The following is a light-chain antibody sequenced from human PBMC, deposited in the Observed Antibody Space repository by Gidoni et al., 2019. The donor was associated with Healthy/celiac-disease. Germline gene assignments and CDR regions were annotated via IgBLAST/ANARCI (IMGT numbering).Light chain of an antibody. CDR2: DAS. J-gene: IGKJ4*01. CDR1: QDISNY. V-gene: IGKV1-33*01. CDR3: QQYDNLLLT. Sequence: DIKRTESPPSLSASVGDRVTITCQASQDISNYLNWYQQKPGKAPKLLIYDASNLETGVPSRFSGSGSGTDFTFTISSLQPEDIATYYCQQYDNLLLTFGGGTKVEIK.